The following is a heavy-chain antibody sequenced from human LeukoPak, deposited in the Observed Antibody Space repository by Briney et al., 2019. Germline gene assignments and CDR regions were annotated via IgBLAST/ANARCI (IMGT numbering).Heavy chain of an antibody. D-gene: IGHD2-2*01. Sequence: SETLSLTCTVPGGSISSYYWSWIRQPPGKGLEWIGYIYYSGSTNYNPSLKSRVTISVDKSKNQFSLKLSSVTAADTAVYYCASSSYCSSTSCYLGSDAFDIWGQGTMVTVSS. J-gene: IGHJ3*02. CDR3: ASSSYCSSTSCYLGSDAFDI. CDR1: GGSISSYY. CDR2: IYYSGST. V-gene: IGHV4-59*12.